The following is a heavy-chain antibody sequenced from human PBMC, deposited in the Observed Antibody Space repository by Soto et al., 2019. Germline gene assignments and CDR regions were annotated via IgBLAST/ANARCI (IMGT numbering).Heavy chain of an antibody. Sequence: PGGSLRLSCAASGFTFNNDWMHWVRQAAGKGLVWVSRINMDGSSTNYADSVKGRFTIFRDNAKNTLYLQMNSLRAEDTAVYYCARGPRGVYGNDYWGQGALVTVSS. J-gene: IGHJ4*02. CDR3: ARGPRGVYGNDY. CDR2: INMDGSST. D-gene: IGHD2-8*02. V-gene: IGHV3-74*01. CDR1: GFTFNNDW.